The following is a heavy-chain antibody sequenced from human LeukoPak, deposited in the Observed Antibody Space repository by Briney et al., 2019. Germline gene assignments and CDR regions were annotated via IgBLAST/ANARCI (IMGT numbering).Heavy chain of an antibody. CDR2: ISSSSSYI. V-gene: IGHV3-21*01. J-gene: IGHJ4*02. Sequence: PGGSLRLSCAASGFTFSSYSMNWVRQAPGKGLEWVSSISSSSSYIYYADSVKGRFTISRDNAKNSLYLQMNSLRAEDTAVYYCAREALNYYDSSGYYVDYWGQGTLVTVSS. CDR1: GFTFSSYS. CDR3: AREALNYYDSSGYYVDY. D-gene: IGHD3-22*01.